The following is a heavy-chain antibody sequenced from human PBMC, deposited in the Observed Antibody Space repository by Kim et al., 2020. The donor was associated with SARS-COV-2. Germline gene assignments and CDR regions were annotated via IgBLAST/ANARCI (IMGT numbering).Heavy chain of an antibody. V-gene: IGHV1-3*01. CDR3: ANRNSVEHFQF. CDR2: T. J-gene: IGHJ1*01. Sequence: TNYSQKLQDRVRITWDTSAGTAYMELSNLRSEDTAVYYCANRNSVEHFQFWGQGTLVTVSS. D-gene: IGHD5-18*01.